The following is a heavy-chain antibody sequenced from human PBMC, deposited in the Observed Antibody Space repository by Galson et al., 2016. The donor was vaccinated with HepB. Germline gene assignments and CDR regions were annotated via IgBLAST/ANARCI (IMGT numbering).Heavy chain of an antibody. Sequence: SLRLSCAASGFSVSGKYMSWARQAPGKGLEWVSAIFSGDATYYRDSVKGRFTISSDTSKNTLYLQMNNLRAEGTAIYYCEGYSDPFDIWGQGTMVTVSS. J-gene: IGHJ3*02. CDR3: EGYSDPFDI. V-gene: IGHV3-53*01. CDR2: IFSGDAT. CDR1: GFSVSGKY. D-gene: IGHD3-22*01.